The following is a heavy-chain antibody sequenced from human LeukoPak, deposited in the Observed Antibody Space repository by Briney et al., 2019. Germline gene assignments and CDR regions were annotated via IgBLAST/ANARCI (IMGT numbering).Heavy chain of an antibody. V-gene: IGHV1-8*01. D-gene: IGHD2-2*01. J-gene: IGHJ6*03. Sequence: GASVKVSCKASGYTFTSYDINWVRQATGQGLEWMGWMNPNSGNTGYAQKSQGRVTMTRNTSISTAYMELSSLRSEDTAVYYCARGGCSSTSCLYYYYYMDVWGKGTTVTVSS. CDR2: MNPNSGNT. CDR3: ARGGCSSTSCLYYYYYMDV. CDR1: GYTFTSYD.